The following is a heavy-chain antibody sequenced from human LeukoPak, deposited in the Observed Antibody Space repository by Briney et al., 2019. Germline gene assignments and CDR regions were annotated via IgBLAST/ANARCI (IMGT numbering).Heavy chain of an antibody. D-gene: IGHD4-17*01. CDR1: GGTFSSYT. CDR2: IIPILGIA. J-gene: IGHJ4*02. V-gene: IGHV1-69*04. Sequence: SVKVSCKASGGTFSSYTISWVRQAPGQGLEWMGRIIPILGIANYAQKFQGRVTITADKSTSTAYMELSSLRSEATAVYYCARDPANGDYDDYWGQGTLVTVSS. CDR3: ARDPANGDYDDY.